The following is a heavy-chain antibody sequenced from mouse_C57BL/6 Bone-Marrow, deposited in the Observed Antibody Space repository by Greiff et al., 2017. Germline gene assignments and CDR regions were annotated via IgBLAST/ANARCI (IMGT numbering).Heavy chain of an antibody. CDR3: ARSKSHSNYDY. CDR2: IHPNSGST. D-gene: IGHD2-5*01. Sequence: QVQLKQPGAELVKPGASVKLSCKASGYTFTSYWMHWVKQRPGQGLEWIGMIHPNSGSTNYNEKFKSKATLTVDKSSSTAYMQLSSLTSEDSAVYYCARSKSHSNYDYWGQGTTLTVSS. CDR1: GYTFTSYW. V-gene: IGHV1-64*01. J-gene: IGHJ2*01.